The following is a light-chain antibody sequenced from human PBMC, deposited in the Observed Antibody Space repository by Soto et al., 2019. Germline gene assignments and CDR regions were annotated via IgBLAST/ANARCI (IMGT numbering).Light chain of an antibody. CDR1: QSISTW. CDR2: KAS. J-gene: IGKJ4*01. Sequence: DIQMTQSPSTLSASVGDRVTITCRASQSISTWLAWYQQKPGKAPKLLIYKASSLASGVPSRFSGSGSGTECNLTIISLQPDDFATYYCQQYNTYPLTFGGGTTVEIK. V-gene: IGKV1-5*03. CDR3: QQYNTYPLT.